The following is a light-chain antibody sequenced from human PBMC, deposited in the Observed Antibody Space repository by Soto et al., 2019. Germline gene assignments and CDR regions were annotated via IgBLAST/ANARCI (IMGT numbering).Light chain of an antibody. CDR1: SSDLSTYNY. V-gene: IGLV2-14*01. Sequence: QSVLTQPASVSGSPGQSITISCTGTSSDLSTYNYVSWYQQHPGKAPKLMIYDVSFRPSGVSNRFSGSKSVNTASLTISGLRAEDEADYYYTSYTSDSTDVVFGGGTKLTVL. CDR2: DVS. CDR3: TSYTSDSTDVV. J-gene: IGLJ2*01.